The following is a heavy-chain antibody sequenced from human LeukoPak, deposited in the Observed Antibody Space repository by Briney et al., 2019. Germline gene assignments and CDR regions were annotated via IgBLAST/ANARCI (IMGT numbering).Heavy chain of an antibody. V-gene: IGHV3-23*01. CDR1: VLTFSRYA. D-gene: IGHD6-19*01. J-gene: IGHJ4*02. Sequence: QPGGSLRLSCVASVLTFSRYAMSWVRQAPGQGLEWVSAISGSGSSTNYADSVKGRFTISRDNSKNTLYLQMNSLRAEDTAVYYCAKAAYTSGLWYFDSWGQGILVTVSS. CDR3: AKAAYTSGLWYFDS. CDR2: ISGSGSST.